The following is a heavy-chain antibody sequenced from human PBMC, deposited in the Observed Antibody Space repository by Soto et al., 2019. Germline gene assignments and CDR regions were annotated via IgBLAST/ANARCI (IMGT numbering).Heavy chain of an antibody. CDR1: SGSISSSNW. J-gene: IGHJ5*02. D-gene: IGHD2-15*01. Sequence: SETLSLTCAVSSGSISSSNWWSWVRQPPGKGLEWIGEIYHSGSTNYNPSLKSRVTISVDKSKNQFSLKLSSVTAADTAVYYCARDKRGPGGSAIALGGLGWFDPWGQGTLVTVSS. CDR3: ARDKRGPGGSAIALGGLGWFDP. V-gene: IGHV4-4*02. CDR2: IYHSGST.